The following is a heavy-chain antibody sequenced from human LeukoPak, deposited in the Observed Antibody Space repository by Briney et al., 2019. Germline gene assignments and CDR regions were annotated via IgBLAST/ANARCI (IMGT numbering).Heavy chain of an antibody. CDR1: RYSFTSYW. D-gene: IGHD6-13*01. Sequence: SLKISCKGSRYSFTSYWIGWVRQMPGKGLEWMGIIYPGDSDTRYSPSFQGQVALSVDKSISPAYLQWSSLKASDTAMYYCARQASAASDYWGQGTLVTVSS. J-gene: IGHJ4*02. CDR3: ARQASAASDY. CDR2: IYPGDSDT. V-gene: IGHV5-51*01.